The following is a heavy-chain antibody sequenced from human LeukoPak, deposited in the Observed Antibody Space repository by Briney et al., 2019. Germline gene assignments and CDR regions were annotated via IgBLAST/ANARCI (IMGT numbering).Heavy chain of an antibody. CDR1: GYTFTGYY. CDR3: AVVVAATVDDYYYGMDV. Sequence: ASVKVSCKASGYTFTGYYMHWVRQAPGQGLEWMGRINPNSGGTDYAQKFQGRVTMTRDTSISTAYMELSRLRSDDTAVYYCAVVVAATVDDYYYGMDVWGQGTTVTVSS. D-gene: IGHD2-15*01. V-gene: IGHV1-2*06. J-gene: IGHJ6*02. CDR2: INPNSGGT.